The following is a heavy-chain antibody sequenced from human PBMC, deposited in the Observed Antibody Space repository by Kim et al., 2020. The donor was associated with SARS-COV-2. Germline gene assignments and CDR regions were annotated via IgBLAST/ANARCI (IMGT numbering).Heavy chain of an antibody. CDR3: ARDSVGVVPAAPYAEYFQH. J-gene: IGHJ1*01. Sequence: GRLTNSRDNAKNTLYLQMNSLRAEDTAVYYCARDSVGVVPAAPYAEYFQHWGQGTLVTVSS. D-gene: IGHD2-2*01. V-gene: IGHV3-74*01.